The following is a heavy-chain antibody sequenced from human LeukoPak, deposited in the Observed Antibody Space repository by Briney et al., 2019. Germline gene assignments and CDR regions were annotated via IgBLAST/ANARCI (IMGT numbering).Heavy chain of an antibody. CDR3: ARDGDGSGHYNDH. V-gene: IGHV3-21*01. D-gene: IGHD5-24*01. CDR1: GFTFSSYS. J-gene: IGHJ4*02. Sequence: PGGSLRLSCAASGFTFSSYSMNWVRQAPGKGLEWVSSISSSSSYIYYADSVKGRFTISRDNAKNSLYLQMNSLRAEDTAVYYCARDGDGSGHYNDHWGQGTLVTVSS. CDR2: ISSSSSYI.